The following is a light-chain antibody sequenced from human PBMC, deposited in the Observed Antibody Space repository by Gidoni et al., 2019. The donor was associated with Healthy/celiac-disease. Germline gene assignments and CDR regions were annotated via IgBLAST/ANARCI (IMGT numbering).Light chain of an antibody. CDR1: QSVSSY. CDR2: DAS. J-gene: IGKJ4*01. CDR3: QQRSNWPPLT. V-gene: IGKV3-11*01. Sequence: DIVLTQSPATLSLSPGERATLSCRASQSVSSYLAWYQQKPGQAPRRLIYDASNRATGIPARFSGSGSGTDFTLTISSLEPEDFAVYYCQQRSNWPPLTFGGGTKVEIK.